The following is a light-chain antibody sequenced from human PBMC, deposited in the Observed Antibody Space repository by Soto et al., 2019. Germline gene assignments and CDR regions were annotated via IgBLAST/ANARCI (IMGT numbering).Light chain of an antibody. V-gene: IGLV1-44*01. CDR1: SSNFGSNT. CDR2: SNN. CDR3: AAWDDSLNGFYV. J-gene: IGLJ1*01. Sequence: QSVLTQPPSASRTPGQRVTISCSGSSSNFGSNTVNWYQQLPGTAPKLLIYSNNQRPSGVPDRFSGSKSGTSASLAISGLQSEDESDYYSAAWDDSLNGFYVFGTGTKVTVL.